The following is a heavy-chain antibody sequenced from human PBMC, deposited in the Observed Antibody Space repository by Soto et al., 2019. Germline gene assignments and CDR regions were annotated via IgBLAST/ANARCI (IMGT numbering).Heavy chain of an antibody. V-gene: IGHV1-8*01. Sequence: GASVKVSCKASGYTFTSYDINWVRQATGQGLEWMGWMNPNSGNTGYAQKFQGRVTMTRNTSISTAYMELSSLRSEDTAVYYCAREPAATLYYYGMDVRGQGTTVTVSS. CDR1: GYTFTSYD. CDR2: MNPNSGNT. CDR3: AREPAATLYYYGMDV. J-gene: IGHJ6*02. D-gene: IGHD2-15*01.